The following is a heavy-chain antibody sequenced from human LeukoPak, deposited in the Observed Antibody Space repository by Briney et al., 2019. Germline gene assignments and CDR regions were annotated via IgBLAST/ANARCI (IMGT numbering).Heavy chain of an antibody. CDR1: GYTFTSYY. J-gene: IGHJ4*02. Sequence: ASVKVSCKASGYTFTSYYMHWVRQATGQGLEWMGWMNPNSGNTGYAQKFQGRVTMTRNTSISTAYMELSSLRSEDTAVYYCARGGGDDYVWGSYRYDDYWGQGTLVTVSS. CDR2: MNPNSGNT. D-gene: IGHD3-16*02. V-gene: IGHV1-8*02. CDR3: ARGGGDDYVWGSYRYDDY.